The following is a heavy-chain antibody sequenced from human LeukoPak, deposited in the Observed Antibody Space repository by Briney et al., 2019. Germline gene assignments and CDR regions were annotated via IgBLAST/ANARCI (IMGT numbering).Heavy chain of an antibody. J-gene: IGHJ4*02. CDR1: GYSISSGYY. D-gene: IGHD5-12*01. CDR2: IYHSGST. Sequence: SETLSLTCAVSGYSISSGYYWGWIRQPPGKGLEWIGSIYHSGSTYYNPSLKSRVTISVDTFKNQFSLKLSSVTAADTAVYYCAREGSGYDSPYYFDYWGQGTLVTVSS. CDR3: AREGSGYDSPYYFDY. V-gene: IGHV4-38-2*02.